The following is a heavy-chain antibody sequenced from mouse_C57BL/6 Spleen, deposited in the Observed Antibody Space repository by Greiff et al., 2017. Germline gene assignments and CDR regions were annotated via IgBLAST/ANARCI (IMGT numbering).Heavy chain of an antibody. V-gene: IGHV14-4*01. CDR3: TTEGPEFAY. CDR2: IDPENGDT. J-gene: IGHJ3*01. Sequence: EVNVVESGAELVRPGASVKLSCTASGFNIKDDYMHWVKQRPEQGLEWIGWIDPENGDTEYASKFQGKATITADTSSNTAYLQLSSLTSEDTAVYYCTTEGPEFAYWGQGTLVTVSA. CDR1: GFNIKDDY.